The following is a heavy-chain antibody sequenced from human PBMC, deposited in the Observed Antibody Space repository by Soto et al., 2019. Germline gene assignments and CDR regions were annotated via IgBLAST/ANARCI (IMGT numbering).Heavy chain of an antibody. J-gene: IGHJ4*02. Sequence: PGGSLRLSCAASGFTLSNHGMQWVRQAPGKGLEWVAVTSSDGSIEHYADSVKGRFTISRDNSKNSLSLQMNSLRAGDMAVYFCAKSQEIGTHFFDSWGQGTQVTVSS. V-gene: IGHV3-30*18. D-gene: IGHD6-13*01. CDR1: GFTLSNHG. CDR2: TSSDGSIE. CDR3: AKSQEIGTHFFDS.